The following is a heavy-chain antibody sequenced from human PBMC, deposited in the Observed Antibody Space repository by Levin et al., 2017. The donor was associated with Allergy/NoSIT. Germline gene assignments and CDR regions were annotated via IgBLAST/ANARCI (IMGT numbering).Heavy chain of an antibody. V-gene: IGHV3-30-3*01. CDR3: ARDSDIVSREGRYFDWLLSLDAFDI. CDR2: ISYDGSNK. D-gene: IGHD3-9*01. J-gene: IGHJ3*02. Sequence: LSLTCAASGFTFSSYAMHWVRQAPGKGLEWVAVISYDGSNKYYADSVKGRFTISRDNSKNTLYLQMNSLRAEDTAVYYCARDSDIVSREGRYFDWLLSLDAFDIWGQGTMVTVSS. CDR1: GFTFSSYA.